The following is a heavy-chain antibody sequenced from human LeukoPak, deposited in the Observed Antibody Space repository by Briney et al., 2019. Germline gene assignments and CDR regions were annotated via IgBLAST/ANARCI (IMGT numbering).Heavy chain of an antibody. CDR1: GGSISSDY. J-gene: IGHJ2*01. Sequence: SETLSLTCPVSGGSISSDYWSWIRQPAVKGLEGIGRIYTSGSTHYNPSLKSRVTMSVDTSKTQFSLQLNSVTAADTAVYFFFKQKTAYDIADYWYFDLWGRGTLVTVSS. V-gene: IGHV4-4*07. D-gene: IGHD3-9*01. CDR3: FKQKTAYDIADYWYFDL. CDR2: IYTSGST.